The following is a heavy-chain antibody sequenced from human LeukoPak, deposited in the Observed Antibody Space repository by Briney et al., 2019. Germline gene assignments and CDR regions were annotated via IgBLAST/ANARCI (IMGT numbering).Heavy chain of an antibody. Sequence: SETLSLTCTVSGYSISSGHYWGWIRQPPGKGLEWIGSIYHSGSTYYNPSLKSRVTISVDTSKNQFSLKLSSVTAADTAVYYCARVRCSSTSCYPGTYYYYMDVWGKGTTVTVSS. CDR3: ARVRCSSTSCYPGTYYYYMDV. CDR1: GYSISSGHY. CDR2: IYHSGST. J-gene: IGHJ6*03. V-gene: IGHV4-38-2*02. D-gene: IGHD2-2*01.